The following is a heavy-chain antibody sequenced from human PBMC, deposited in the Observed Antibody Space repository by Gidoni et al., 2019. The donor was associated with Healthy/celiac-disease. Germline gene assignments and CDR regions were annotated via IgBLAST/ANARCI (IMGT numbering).Heavy chain of an antibody. J-gene: IGHJ4*02. CDR1: GFTFSSYW. V-gene: IGHV3-7*01. D-gene: IGHD3-3*01. CDR2: IKQDGSEK. Sequence: EVQLVESGGGLVQPGGSLRLSCAASGFTFSSYWMSWVRQAPGKGLEWVANIKQDGSEKYYVDSVKGRFTISRDNAKNSLYLQMNSLRAEDTAVYYCARYFWSGYSLRREFDYWGQGTLVTVSS. CDR3: ARYFWSGYSLRREFDY.